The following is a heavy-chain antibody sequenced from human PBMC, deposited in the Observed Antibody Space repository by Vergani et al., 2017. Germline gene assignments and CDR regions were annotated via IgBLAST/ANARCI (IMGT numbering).Heavy chain of an antibody. Sequence: EVQLVESGGGLVKPGGSLRLSCAASGFTFSSYSMNWVRQAPGKGLEWVSSISSSSSYIYYADSVKGRFTISRDNAKNSLYLQMNSLRAEDTAVYYCARGXYYGSGSYFRWFDPWGQGTLVTVSS. CDR3: ARGXYYGSGSYFRWFDP. CDR1: GFTFSSYS. CDR2: ISSSSSYI. V-gene: IGHV3-21*01. D-gene: IGHD3-10*01. J-gene: IGHJ5*02.